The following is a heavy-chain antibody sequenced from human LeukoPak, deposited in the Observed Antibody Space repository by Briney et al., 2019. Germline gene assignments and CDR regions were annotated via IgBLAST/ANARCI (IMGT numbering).Heavy chain of an antibody. D-gene: IGHD2/OR15-2a*01. Sequence: GGSLRLSCAASGFTFSSYSMSWVRQAPGKGLEWVSYISSSSSTIYYADSVKGRFTISRDNAKNSLYLQMNSLRAEDTAVYYCARDTPQYDRQFDYWGQGTLVTVSS. CDR1: GFTFSSYS. CDR3: ARDTPQYDRQFDY. V-gene: IGHV3-48*01. J-gene: IGHJ4*02. CDR2: ISSSSSTI.